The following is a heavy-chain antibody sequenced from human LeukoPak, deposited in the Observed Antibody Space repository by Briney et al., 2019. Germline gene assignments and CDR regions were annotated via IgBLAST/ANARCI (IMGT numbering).Heavy chain of an antibody. Sequence: PGGSLRLSCSASGFTFSSYAMHWVRQAPGKGLEYVSAISSNGGSTYYADSVKGRFTISRDNSKNTLYLQMSSLRAEDTAAYYCVEATIVGATGYWGQGTLVTVSS. D-gene: IGHD1-26*01. J-gene: IGHJ4*02. V-gene: IGHV3-64D*06. CDR2: ISSNGGST. CDR3: VEATIVGATGY. CDR1: GFTFSSYA.